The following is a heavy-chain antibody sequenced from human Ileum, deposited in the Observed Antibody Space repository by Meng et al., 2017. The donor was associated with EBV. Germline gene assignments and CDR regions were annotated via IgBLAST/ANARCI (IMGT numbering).Heavy chain of an antibody. CDR3: ARNVPGTSAYYD. V-gene: IGHV4-28*01. D-gene: IGHD3-22*01. J-gene: IGHJ4*02. Sequence: QVQLHGSGRGLVKPSDTLSLTCAVSCYSISSTNWWGWIRQPPGKGLEWIGYIYYSGSTSYNPSLKSRVTMSVDTSKNQFSLNLNSVTAVDTAVYYCARNVPGTSAYYDWGQGTLVTVSS. CDR1: CYSISSTNW. CDR2: IYYSGST.